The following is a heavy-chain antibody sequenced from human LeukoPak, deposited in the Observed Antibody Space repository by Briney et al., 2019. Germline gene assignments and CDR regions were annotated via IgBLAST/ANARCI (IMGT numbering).Heavy chain of an antibody. CDR2: IYYSGST. V-gene: IGHV4-59*06. D-gene: IGHD5-18*01. CDR3: ARAVDTATFDY. J-gene: IGHJ4*02. Sequence: SETLSLTCTVSGGSISSYYWSWIRQHPGKGLEWIGYIYYSGSTYYNPSLKSRVTISVDTSKNQFSLKLSSVTAADTAVYYCARAVDTATFDYWGQGTLVTVSS. CDR1: GGSISSYY.